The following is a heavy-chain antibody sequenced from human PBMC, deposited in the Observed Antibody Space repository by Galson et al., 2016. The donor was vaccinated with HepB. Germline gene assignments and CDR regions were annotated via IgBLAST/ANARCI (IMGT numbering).Heavy chain of an antibody. Sequence: TLSLTCTVSAASISSGDYYWNWIRQNPGKGLEWIGYIYYSGRTHYNPSLKSRVTISLDTSKNQFSLRLRSVTAADTAIYYCARESPRGSCYNADAFDFWGPGTVVTVSS. CDR3: ARESPRGSCYNADAFDF. CDR1: AASISSGDYY. CDR2: IYYSGRT. J-gene: IGHJ3*01. D-gene: IGHD2-15*01. V-gene: IGHV4-31*03.